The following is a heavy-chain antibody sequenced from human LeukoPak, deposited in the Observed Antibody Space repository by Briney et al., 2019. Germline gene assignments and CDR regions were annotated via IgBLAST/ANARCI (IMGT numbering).Heavy chain of an antibody. V-gene: IGHV4-4*07. J-gene: IGHJ4*02. CDR3: ASTYYYGSGSPPAHFDY. D-gene: IGHD3-10*01. CDR1: RGSISSYY. CDR2: IYTSGST. Sequence: PETLSLTCTVSRGSISSYYWSWIRQPAGRGLEWIGHIYTSGSTNYHPSLKSRVTMSVDTSKNQFSLKLSSVTAADTAVYYCASTYYYGSGSPPAHFDYWGQGTLVTVSS.